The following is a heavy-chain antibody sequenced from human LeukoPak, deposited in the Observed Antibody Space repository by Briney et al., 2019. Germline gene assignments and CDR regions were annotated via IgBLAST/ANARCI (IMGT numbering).Heavy chain of an antibody. D-gene: IGHD1-26*01. CDR3: ARDRVVGATRGVREFGY. J-gene: IGHJ4*02. V-gene: IGHV1-8*01. CDR1: GYTFASYD. Sequence: ASVKVSCKASGYTFASYDINWVRQATGQGLEWMGWMNPNSGNTGYAQKFQGRVTMTRNTSISTAYMELSSLRSEDTAVYYCARDRVVGATRGVREFGYWGQGTLVTVSS. CDR2: MNPNSGNT.